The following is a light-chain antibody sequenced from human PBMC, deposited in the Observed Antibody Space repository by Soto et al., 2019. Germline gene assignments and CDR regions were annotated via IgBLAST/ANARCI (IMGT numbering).Light chain of an antibody. Sequence: QSVLTQPASVSGSPGQSITISCTGTSSDVGGYNYVSWYQQHPGKAPKLMIYEVSNRPSGVSIRFSGSKSGNTASLTISGLQAEDEADYFCNSYGSTSTRYVFGTGTKLTVL. CDR1: SSDVGGYNY. CDR3: NSYGSTSTRYV. J-gene: IGLJ1*01. V-gene: IGLV2-14*01. CDR2: EVS.